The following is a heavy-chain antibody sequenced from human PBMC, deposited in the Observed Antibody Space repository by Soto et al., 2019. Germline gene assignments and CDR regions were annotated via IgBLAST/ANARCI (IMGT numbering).Heavy chain of an antibody. J-gene: IGHJ4*02. V-gene: IGHV3-9*01. CDR2: ISWNSGSI. CDR1: GFTFDDYA. D-gene: IGHD3-9*01. CDR3: AKALYDMTDDYFDY. Sequence: GGSLRLSCAASGFTFDDYAMHWVRQAPGKGLEWVSGISWNSGSIGYADSVKGRFTISRDNAKNSLYLQMNSLRAEDTALYYCAKALYDMTDDYFDYWGQGTLVTVSS.